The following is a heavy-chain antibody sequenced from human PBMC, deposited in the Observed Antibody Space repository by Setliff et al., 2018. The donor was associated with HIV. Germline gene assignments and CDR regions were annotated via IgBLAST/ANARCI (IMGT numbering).Heavy chain of an antibody. D-gene: IGHD5-18*01. Sequence: SETLSLTCTVSGGSIINYFWSWIRLPPGKRLEWIGYIYYSGSTDYNPSLKSRVTISVDTSKSQVSLKLSSVTAADTAVYYCARSPGVDTNMADDYWGQGTLVTVSS. CDR2: IYYSGST. V-gene: IGHV4-59*01. CDR1: GGSIINYF. CDR3: ARSPGVDTNMADDY. J-gene: IGHJ4*02.